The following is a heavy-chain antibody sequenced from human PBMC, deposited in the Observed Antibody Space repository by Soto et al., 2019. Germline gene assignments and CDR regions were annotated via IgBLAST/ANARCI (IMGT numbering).Heavy chain of an antibody. CDR2: ILSDHNT. Sequence: EVQLLESGGGLVQPGGSLTLSCAASGFTFSDYTMSWVRQAPGKVLECVSVILSDHNTYYADSVRGRFTISRDNSKNTLYLDMNSLRAEDTAVYYCARRTSGYFGYWGQGTLVTVSS. D-gene: IGHD6-19*01. V-gene: IGHV3-23*03. J-gene: IGHJ4*02. CDR1: GFTFSDYT. CDR3: ARRTSGYFGY.